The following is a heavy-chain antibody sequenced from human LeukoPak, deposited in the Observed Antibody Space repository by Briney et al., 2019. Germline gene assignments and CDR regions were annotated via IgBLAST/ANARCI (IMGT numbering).Heavy chain of an antibody. CDR2: INHSGST. D-gene: IGHD5-18*01. CDR3: ARDLYPGYPGRN. Sequence: SETLSLTCAVYGGSFSGYYWSWIRQPPGKGLEWIGEINHSGSTNYNPSLKSRVTISVDTSKNQFSLKLSSVTAADTAVYYCARDLYPGYPGRNWGQGTLVTVSS. CDR1: GGSFSGYY. J-gene: IGHJ4*02. V-gene: IGHV4-34*01.